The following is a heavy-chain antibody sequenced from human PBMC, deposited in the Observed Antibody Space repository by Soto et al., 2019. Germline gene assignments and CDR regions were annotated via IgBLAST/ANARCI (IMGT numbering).Heavy chain of an antibody. CDR2: IYYSGST. J-gene: IGHJ6*03. CDR1: GGSTSSSSYY. D-gene: IGHD2-2*01. Sequence: TLSLTCTVSGGSTSSSSYYWGWIRQPPGKGLEWIGSIYYSGSTYYNPSLKSRVTISVDTSKNQFSLKLSSVTAADTAVYYCARHERYCSSTSCLNRYYYYYMDVWAKGPRSPSP. V-gene: IGHV4-39*01. CDR3: ARHERYCSSTSCLNRYYYYYMDV.